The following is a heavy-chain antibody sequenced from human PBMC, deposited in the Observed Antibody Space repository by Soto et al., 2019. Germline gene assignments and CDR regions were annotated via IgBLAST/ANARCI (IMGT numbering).Heavy chain of an antibody. J-gene: IGHJ5*02. V-gene: IGHV4-61*01. Sequence: SETLSVTCTVSVGSFSSGSYYWSWFLQPPGKGLERIGYIYYSGSTNYNPSLKSRVTISVDTSKNQFSLKLSSVTAADTAVYYCARDTADFWSGYSNWFDPWGQGTLVTVSS. CDR3: ARDTADFWSGYSNWFDP. CDR1: VGSFSSGSYY. D-gene: IGHD3-3*01. CDR2: IYYSGST.